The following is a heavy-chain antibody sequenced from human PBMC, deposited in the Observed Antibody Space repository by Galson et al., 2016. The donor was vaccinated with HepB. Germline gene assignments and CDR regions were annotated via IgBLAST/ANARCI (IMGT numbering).Heavy chain of an antibody. V-gene: IGHV3-23*01. D-gene: IGHD1-26*01. CDR1: GFTFRNYG. J-gene: IGHJ4*02. Sequence: SLRLSCAASGFTFRNYGMTWVRQAPGKGLEWVSTICGSRGDIHYAHSVKGRFTISRDNSKNTLFLQMNSVRADDTAVYYRAQHPSHWVDGTSGYWGQGTLVTVSS. CDR3: AQHPSHWVDGTSGY. CDR2: ICGSRGDI.